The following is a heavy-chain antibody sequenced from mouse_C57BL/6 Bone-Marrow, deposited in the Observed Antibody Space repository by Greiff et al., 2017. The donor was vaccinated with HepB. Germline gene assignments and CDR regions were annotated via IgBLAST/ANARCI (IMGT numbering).Heavy chain of an antibody. V-gene: IGHV1-18*01. CDR1: GYTFTDYN. J-gene: IGHJ2*01. CDR3: ARGTTVVGGYFDY. CDR2: INPNNGGT. D-gene: IGHD1-1*01. Sequence: VQLKQSGPELVKPGASVKIPCKASGYTFTDYNMDWVKQSHGKSLEWIGDINPNNGGTIYNQKFKGKATLTVDKSSSTAYMELRSLTSEDTAVYYCARGTTVVGGYFDYWGQGTTLTVSS.